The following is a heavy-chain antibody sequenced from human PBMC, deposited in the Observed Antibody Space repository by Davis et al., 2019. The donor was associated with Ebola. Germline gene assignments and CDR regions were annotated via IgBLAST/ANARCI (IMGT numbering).Heavy chain of an antibody. V-gene: IGHV4-61*01. CDR2: IYYSGST. CDR3: ARGRQMGWFDP. CDR1: GGSVSSGSYY. Sequence: SETLSLTCTVSGGSVSSGSYYWSWIRQPPGKGLEWIGYIYYSGSTNYNPSLKSRVTISVDTSKNQFSLKLSSVTAADTAVYYCARGRQMGWFDPWGQGTLVTVSS. J-gene: IGHJ5*02. D-gene: IGHD5-24*01.